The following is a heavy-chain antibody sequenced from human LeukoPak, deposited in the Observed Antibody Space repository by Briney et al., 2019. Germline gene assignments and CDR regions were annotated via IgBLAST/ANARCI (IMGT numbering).Heavy chain of an antibody. CDR3: ARDGSNWGSAYYYMDV. CDR2: IYNSGST. V-gene: IGHV4-59*12. D-gene: IGHD7-27*01. Sequence: SETLSLTCTVSGGSISTYYWSWIRQPPGKGLEWIGYIYNSGSTDYNPSLKSRVTISVDTSRDQFSLKLSSVTAADTAVYYCARDGSNWGSAYYYMDVWGKGTTVTVSS. J-gene: IGHJ6*03. CDR1: GGSISTYY.